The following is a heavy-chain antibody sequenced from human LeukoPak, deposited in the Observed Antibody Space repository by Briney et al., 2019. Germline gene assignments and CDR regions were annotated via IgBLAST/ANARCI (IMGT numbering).Heavy chain of an antibody. V-gene: IGHV3-33*01. J-gene: IGHJ1*01. D-gene: IGHD5-24*01. CDR3: ARGDGYNDAEYLQH. CDR2: IWYDGSNK. CDR1: GFTFSSYG. Sequence: GGSLRLSCAASGFTFSSYGMHWVRQAPGKGLEWVAVIWYDGSNKYYGDSVKGRFTISRDNSKKTLYLQMKSLRVEDTAVYYCARGDGYNDAEYLQHRGQGTLVTVS.